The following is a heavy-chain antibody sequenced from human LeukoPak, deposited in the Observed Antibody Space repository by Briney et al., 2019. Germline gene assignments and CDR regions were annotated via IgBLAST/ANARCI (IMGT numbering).Heavy chain of an antibody. J-gene: IGHJ3*02. V-gene: IGHV4-61*01. D-gene: IGHD2-2*01. Sequence: PSETLSLTCTVSGYSISSGYYWGWIRPPPGKGLEWIGYIFYNEGTSYNPSLKSRVTISVDTSNNQLSLKVNSVTAADTAMYYCVKSNSRYQPWTLDIWGRGTMVTVSS. CDR3: VKSNSRYQPWTLDI. CDR2: IFYNEGT. CDR1: GYSISSGYY.